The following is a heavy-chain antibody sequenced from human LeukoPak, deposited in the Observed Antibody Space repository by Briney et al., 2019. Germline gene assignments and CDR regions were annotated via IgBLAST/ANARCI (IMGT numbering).Heavy chain of an antibody. Sequence: GGSLRLSCAASGFTFSRFWMHWVRQPPGKGLVWVSRIDTDGSTTTYADSVKGRFTISRDNAKNTVYLQINSLRAEDTAVYYCATRNSFGNDYWGQGVLVTVSS. CDR1: GFTFSRFW. CDR2: IDTDGSTT. CDR3: ATRNSFGNDY. V-gene: IGHV3-74*01. D-gene: IGHD5-18*01. J-gene: IGHJ4*02.